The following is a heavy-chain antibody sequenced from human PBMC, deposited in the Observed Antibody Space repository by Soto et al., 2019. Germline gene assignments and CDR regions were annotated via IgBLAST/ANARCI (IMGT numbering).Heavy chain of an antibody. CDR2: INPYNGDT. V-gene: IGHV1-18*04. CDR1: GYTFTSYV. D-gene: IGHD3-16*02. CDR3: GRDTSLPASFRDDFDYYGTDV. J-gene: IGHJ6*02. Sequence: AAVKCSFKASGYTFTSYVISWVRQAPGEGLECIGWINPYNGDTDYAQMLQGRLTMTTETSTNTAYMELRRLRSDDTATYYCGRDTSLPASFRDDFDYYGTDVWG.